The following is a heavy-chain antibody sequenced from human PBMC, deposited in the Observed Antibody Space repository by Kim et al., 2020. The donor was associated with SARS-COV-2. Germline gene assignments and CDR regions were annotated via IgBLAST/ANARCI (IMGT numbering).Heavy chain of an antibody. CDR2: INPNSGGT. D-gene: IGHD3-10*01. CDR3: ARDYRITMVRGVISWGY. V-gene: IGHV1-2*06. J-gene: IGHJ4*02. Sequence: ASVKVSCKASGYTFTGYYMHWVRQAPGQGLEWMGRINPNSGGTNYAQKFQGRVTMTRDTSISTAYMELSRLRSDDTAVYYCARDYRITMVRGVISWGYWGQGTLVTVSS. CDR1: GYTFTGYY.